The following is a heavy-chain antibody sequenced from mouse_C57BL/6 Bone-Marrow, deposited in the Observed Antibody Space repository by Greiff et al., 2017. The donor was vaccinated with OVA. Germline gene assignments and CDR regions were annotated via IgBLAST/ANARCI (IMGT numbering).Heavy chain of an antibody. Sequence: VQLQQPGAELVKPGASVKLSCKASGYTFTSYWMQWVKQRPGQGLEWIGEIDPSDSYTNYNQKFKSKATLTVDTSSSTAYMQLSSLTSEDSAVYYCASDYGSCLYAMDYWGQGTSVTVSA. CDR2: IDPSDSYT. CDR3: ASDYGSCLYAMDY. CDR1: GYTFTSYW. V-gene: IGHV1-50*01. D-gene: IGHD1-1*01. J-gene: IGHJ4*01.